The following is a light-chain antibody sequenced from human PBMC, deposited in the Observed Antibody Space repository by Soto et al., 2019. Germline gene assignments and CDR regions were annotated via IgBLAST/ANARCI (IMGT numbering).Light chain of an antibody. Sequence: QSALTQPASVSGSPGQSIIISCTGTSSDVGDYNYVSWYQQHPGKAPKLVIFDVSDRPSGVSNRFSGSKSGNTASLTISGLQAEDEADYYCSSYTSSSTRVFGTGTKVTVL. J-gene: IGLJ1*01. CDR1: SSDVGDYNY. CDR2: DVS. CDR3: SSYTSSSTRV. V-gene: IGLV2-14*01.